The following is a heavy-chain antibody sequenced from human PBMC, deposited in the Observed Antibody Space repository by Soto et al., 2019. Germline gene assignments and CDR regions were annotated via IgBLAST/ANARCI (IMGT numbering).Heavy chain of an antibody. D-gene: IGHD6-13*01. V-gene: IGHV3-21*01. J-gene: IGHJ6*03. Sequence: GGSLRLSCAASGFTFSSDSMNWVRQAPGKGLEWVSSISSSSSYIYYADLVKGRFTISRDNAKNSLYLQMNSLTAEDTAVYYSARGDSSSWLGYMDVWGKGTTVTVSS. CDR1: GFTFSSDS. CDR3: ARGDSSSWLGYMDV. CDR2: ISSSSSYI.